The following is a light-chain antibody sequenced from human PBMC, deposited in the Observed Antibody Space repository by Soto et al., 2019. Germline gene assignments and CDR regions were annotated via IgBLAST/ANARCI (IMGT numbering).Light chain of an antibody. J-gene: IGKJ1*01. CDR3: QHYGSPSWT. CDR1: QTISSW. CDR2: KAS. V-gene: IGKV1-5*03. Sequence: DIQMTQSPSTLSGSVGDRVTITCRASQTISSWLAWYQQKPGKAPKLLIYKASTLKSGVPSRFSGSGSGTEFTLTISSLQPDDFAVYYCQHYGSPSWTFGQGTKVDIK.